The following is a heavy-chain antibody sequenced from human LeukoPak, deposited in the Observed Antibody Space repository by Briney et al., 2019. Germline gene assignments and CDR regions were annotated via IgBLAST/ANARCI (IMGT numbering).Heavy chain of an antibody. D-gene: IGHD6-19*01. J-gene: IGHJ1*01. CDR3: AKAPPASGWYFFQH. Sequence: GGSLRLSCAASGFTFSSYDIHWVRQAPGKGLEWVAFIRYDGSNKYYADSVRGRFTISRDNSKNTLYLQMNSLRAEDTAVYYCAKAPPASGWYFFQHWGQGTLVTVSS. V-gene: IGHV3-30*02. CDR2: IRYDGSNK. CDR1: GFTFSSYD.